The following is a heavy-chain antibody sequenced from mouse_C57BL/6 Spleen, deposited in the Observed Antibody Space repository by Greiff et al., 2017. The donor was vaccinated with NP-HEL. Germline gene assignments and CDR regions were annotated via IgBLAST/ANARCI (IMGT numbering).Heavy chain of an antibody. Sequence: VQLQQSGPGLVQPSQRLSITCTVSGFSLTSYGVHWVRQSPGKGLEWLGVIWSGGSTDYNAAFISRLSISKDNSKSQVFFKMNSLQADDTAIYYCSRNWSYDYDDESAWFAYWGQGTRVTVSA. CDR1: GFSLTSYG. V-gene: IGHV2-2*01. D-gene: IGHD2-4*01. J-gene: IGHJ3*01. CDR2: IWSGGST. CDR3: SRNWSYDYDDESAWFAY.